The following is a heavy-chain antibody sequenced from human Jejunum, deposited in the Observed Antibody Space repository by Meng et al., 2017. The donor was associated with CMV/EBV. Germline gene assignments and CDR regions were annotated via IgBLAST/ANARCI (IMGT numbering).Heavy chain of an antibody. V-gene: IGHV3-74*01. CDR3: TRVGNRDGYNSVVY. CDR1: GFTFSSYW. D-gene: IGHD5-24*01. CDR2: INSDGTST. J-gene: IGHJ4*02. Sequence: ASGFTFSSYWMHWVRQAPGKGLVWVSRINSDGTSTSYADSVKGRFTISRDNAKNTLYLQMNSLRAEDTAVYFCTRVGNRDGYNSVVYWGQGTLVTVSS.